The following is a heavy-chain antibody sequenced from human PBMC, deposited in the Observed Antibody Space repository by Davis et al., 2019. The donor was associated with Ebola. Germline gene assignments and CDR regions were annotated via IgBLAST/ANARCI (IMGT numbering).Heavy chain of an antibody. CDR3: AKHRSGWIDY. CDR2: ISSSSSYI. Sequence: GGSLRLSCAASGFTFSSYSMNWVRQAPGKGLEWVSSISSSSSYIYYADSVKGRFTISRDNAKNSLYLQMNSLRAEDTAVYYCAKHRSGWIDYWGQGTLVTVSS. J-gene: IGHJ4*02. D-gene: IGHD6-19*01. CDR1: GFTFSSYS. V-gene: IGHV3-21*01.